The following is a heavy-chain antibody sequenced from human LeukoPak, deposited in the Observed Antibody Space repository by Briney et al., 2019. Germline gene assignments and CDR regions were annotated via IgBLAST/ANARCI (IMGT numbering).Heavy chain of an antibody. J-gene: IGHJ4*02. CDR1: GFTFSTYG. CDR3: ARRTRGSWVGY. CDR2: ISYDGSNE. D-gene: IGHD1-26*01. Sequence: GGSLRLSCAASGFTFSTYGMHWVRQAPGKGLEWVAVISYDGSNEYYADSVKGRFTISRDNSKNTLSLQMNSLRAEDTAVYYCARRTRGSWVGYWGQGTLVTVSS. V-gene: IGHV3-30*03.